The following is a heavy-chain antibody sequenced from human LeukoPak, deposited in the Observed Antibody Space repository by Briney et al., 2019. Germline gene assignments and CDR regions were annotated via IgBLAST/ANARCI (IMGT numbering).Heavy chain of an antibody. CDR2: ISSSGSTI. CDR1: GFTFSDYY. J-gene: IGHJ4*02. Sequence: PGGSLRLSCAASGFTFSDYYMSWIRQAPGKGLEWVSYISSSGSTIYYADSVKGRFTISRDNAKNSLYLQMNSLRAEDTAVYYCAKDFYYGSGSYQFDYWGQGTLVTVSS. D-gene: IGHD3-10*01. CDR3: AKDFYYGSGSYQFDY. V-gene: IGHV3-11*01.